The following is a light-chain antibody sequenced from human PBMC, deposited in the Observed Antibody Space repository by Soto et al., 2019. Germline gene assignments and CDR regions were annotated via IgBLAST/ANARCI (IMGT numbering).Light chain of an antibody. CDR3: QQCDNLPNT. J-gene: IGKJ2*01. CDR1: QDINNY. Sequence: DVQMTQSPSSLSASVGDRVTITCQASQDINNYLNWYKQKPGKAPKLLIYDASNLETGVPLRFSGSRSGTEFTFTISSLQPENIGTDYCQQCDNLPNTFGQGTKLEMK. V-gene: IGKV1-33*01. CDR2: DAS.